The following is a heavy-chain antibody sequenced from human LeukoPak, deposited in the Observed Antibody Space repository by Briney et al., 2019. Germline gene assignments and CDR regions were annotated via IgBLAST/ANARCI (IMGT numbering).Heavy chain of an antibody. CDR2: IYYSGST. Sequence: PSETLSLTCTVSGGSISSYYWSWIRQPPGKGLEWIGYIYYSGSTNYNPSLKSRVTISVDKSKNQFSLKLSSVTAADTAVYYCSSLLPNYFDYWGQGTLVTVSS. CDR1: GGSISSYY. V-gene: IGHV4-59*12. CDR3: SSLLPNYFDY. J-gene: IGHJ4*02. D-gene: IGHD3-10*01.